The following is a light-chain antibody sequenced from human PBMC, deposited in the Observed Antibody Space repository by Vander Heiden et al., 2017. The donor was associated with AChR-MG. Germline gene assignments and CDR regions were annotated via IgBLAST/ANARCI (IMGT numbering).Light chain of an antibody. CDR2: DVS. Sequence: QSALTQPASVSGSPGQSITTSCTGTSSDVGVYNYVSCSQQHPGKAPKLMIYDVSNRPSGVSNRFSGSKSGNTTSLTISGLQAEDEADYYCSSYTSSSTYVFGTGTKVTVL. J-gene: IGLJ1*01. CDR1: SSDVGVYNY. CDR3: SSYTSSSTYV. V-gene: IGLV2-14*03.